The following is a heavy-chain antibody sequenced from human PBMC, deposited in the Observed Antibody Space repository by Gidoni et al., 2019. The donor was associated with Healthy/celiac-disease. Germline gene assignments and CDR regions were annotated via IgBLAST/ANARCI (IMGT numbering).Heavy chain of an antibody. J-gene: IGHJ3*02. V-gene: IGHV4-59*01. D-gene: IGHD1-20*01. CDR2: IYYIGSP. CDR1: GGSISSYY. CDR3: ARFRIDASITGTTGAFDI. Sequence: QVQLQESGPGLVKPSETLSLTCTVAGGSISSYYWSWIRQPPGKGLEWIGYIYYIGSPNYNPSLKGRVTISVDTSKNQFSLKLSSVTAADTAVYYCARFRIDASITGTTGAFDIWGQGTMVTVSS.